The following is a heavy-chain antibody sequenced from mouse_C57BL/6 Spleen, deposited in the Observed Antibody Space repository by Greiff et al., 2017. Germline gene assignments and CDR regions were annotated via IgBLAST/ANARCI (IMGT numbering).Heavy chain of an antibody. D-gene: IGHD3-2*02. CDR2: IHPSASDT. V-gene: IGHV1-74*01. J-gene: IGHJ2*01. CDR3: ALDSSGYEGDF. CDR1: GYTFTSYW. Sequence: QVQLQQPGAELVKPGASVKVSCKASGYTFTSYWMHWVKQRPGQGLEWIGRIHPSASDTNYNQKFKGKATLTVDKSSSTAYMQLSSLTSEDSAVYYCALDSSGYEGDFWGQGTTLTVSS.